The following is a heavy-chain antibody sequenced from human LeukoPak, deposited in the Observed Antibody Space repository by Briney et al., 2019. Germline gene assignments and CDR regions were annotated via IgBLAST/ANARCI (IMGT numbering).Heavy chain of an antibody. J-gene: IGHJ4*02. V-gene: IGHV2-5*01. CDR3: AREEMATIMDY. CDR2: IYWNEDK. D-gene: IGHD5-24*01. CDR1: GFSLSTSGVG. Sequence: SGPTLGNPTQTLTLTCTFSGFSLSTSGVGVGWIRQPPVKALEGLALIYWNEDKRYSPSLKSRLTITKDTSKTQVVLTMTNMDPVDTATYYCAREEMATIMDYWGQGTLVTVSS.